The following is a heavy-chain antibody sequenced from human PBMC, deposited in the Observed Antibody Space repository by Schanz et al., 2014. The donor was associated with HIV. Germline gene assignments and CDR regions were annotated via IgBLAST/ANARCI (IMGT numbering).Heavy chain of an antibody. CDR3: VRGLLFQGFFDS. J-gene: IGHJ4*02. CDR2: IWYDGTTK. Sequence: QVQLVESGGGVVQPGRSLRLSCGASGFSVTSFGIHWVRQAPGKGLEWVAVIWYDGTTKYYGDSVKGRFTISRDNSKNTLYLQMNSLRAEDTAVYYCVRGLLFQGFFDSWGQGTLVTVSS. CDR1: GFSVTSFG. D-gene: IGHD3-10*01. V-gene: IGHV3-33*08.